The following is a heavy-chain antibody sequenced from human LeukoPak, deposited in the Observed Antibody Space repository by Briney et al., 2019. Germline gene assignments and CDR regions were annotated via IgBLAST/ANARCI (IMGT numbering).Heavy chain of an antibody. CDR3: AKEGPRYVWGSYLHYFDY. CDR1: GFTFDDYA. Sequence: AGRSLRLSCAASGFTFDDYAMHWVRQAPGKGLEWVSGISWNSGTIGYADSVKGRFTISRDNAKRSLYLQMNSLRVEDAALYYCAKEGPRYVWGSYLHYFDYWGQGTLDTVSS. D-gene: IGHD3-16*02. J-gene: IGHJ4*02. CDR2: ISWNSGTI. V-gene: IGHV3-9*01.